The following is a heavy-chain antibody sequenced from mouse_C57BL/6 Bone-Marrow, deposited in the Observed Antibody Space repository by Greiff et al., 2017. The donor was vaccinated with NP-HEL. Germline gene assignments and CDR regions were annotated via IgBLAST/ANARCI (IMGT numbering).Heavy chain of an antibody. D-gene: IGHD1-1*01. CDR3: ARVVATKNYAMDY. CDR2: ISSGSSTI. CDR1: GFTFSDYG. J-gene: IGHJ4*01. Sequence: EVKLVESGGGLVKPGGSLKLSCAASGFTFSDYGMHWVRQAPEKGLEWVAYISSGSSTIYYADTVKGRVTISRDNAKNTLFLQMTSRRSEDTAMYYCARVVATKNYAMDYWGQGTSVTVSS. V-gene: IGHV5-17*01.